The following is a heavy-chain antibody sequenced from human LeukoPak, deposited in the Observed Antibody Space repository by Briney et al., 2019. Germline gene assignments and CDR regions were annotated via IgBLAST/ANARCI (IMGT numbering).Heavy chain of an antibody. CDR2: IGTLHDT. Sequence: PGGSLRLSCATPGFKFTDYDMHCVRQAPGKGPEWVSAIGTLHDTFYSDSVRGRFTISRVDVRNSLYLQMNSLRAGDTAVYYCVRGCMFCDWKTWFDPWGQGTLVTVSS. J-gene: IGHJ5*02. V-gene: IGHV3-13*01. CDR3: VRGCMFCDWKTWFDP. D-gene: IGHD2-8*01. CDR1: GFKFTDYD.